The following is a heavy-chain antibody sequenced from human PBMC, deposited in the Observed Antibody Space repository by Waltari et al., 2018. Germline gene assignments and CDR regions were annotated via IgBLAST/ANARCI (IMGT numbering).Heavy chain of an antibody. V-gene: IGHV3-21*02. CDR1: GFNFGRYS. Sequence: EIQLLESGGGLVKPGGSLKVSGVASGFNFGRYSMNWVRQAPGKGLEWVASIKSRSANIYYGESLKGRVTISRDNAENSLFLQVNSLRDDDTAVYYCARGDPTGSSGLDVWGPGTTITVSS. CDR2: IKSRSANI. J-gene: IGHJ6*02. CDR3: ARGDPTGSSGLDV. D-gene: IGHD7-27*01.